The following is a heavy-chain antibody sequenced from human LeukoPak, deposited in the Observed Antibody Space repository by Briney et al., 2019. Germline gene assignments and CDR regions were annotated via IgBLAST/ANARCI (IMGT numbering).Heavy chain of an antibody. Sequence: ASVKVSCKASGYTFTSYGISWVRQAPGQGLEWMGWISAYNGNTNYAQKLQGRVTMTTGTSTSTAYMELRSLRSDDTAVYYCARGHTVLLWFGELLTLDYWGQGTLVTVSS. CDR1: GYTFTSYG. CDR3: ARGHTVLLWFGELLTLDY. D-gene: IGHD3-10*01. V-gene: IGHV1-18*01. CDR2: ISAYNGNT. J-gene: IGHJ4*02.